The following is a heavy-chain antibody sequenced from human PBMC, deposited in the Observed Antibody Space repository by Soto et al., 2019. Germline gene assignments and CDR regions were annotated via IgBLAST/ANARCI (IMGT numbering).Heavy chain of an antibody. J-gene: IGHJ4*02. CDR1: GFSFDDHY. CDR3: TRIKPSAPWMQWLDY. V-gene: IGHV3-11*01. CDR2: ISKRGDKI. Sequence: QVQLVESGGGLVKPGGSLRLSCIASGFSFDDHYMTWVRQAPGKGLEWISQISKRGDKIFYADSVRGRFTISRDNGKNALYLKLSSLRDEDTAVYYCTRIKPSAPWMQWLDYWGQGTLVTVSS. D-gene: IGHD6-19*01.